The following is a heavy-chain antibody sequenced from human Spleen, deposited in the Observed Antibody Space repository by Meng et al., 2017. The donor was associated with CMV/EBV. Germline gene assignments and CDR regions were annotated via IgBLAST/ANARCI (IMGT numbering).Heavy chain of an antibody. V-gene: IGHV1-8*01. CDR1: GYTFSSYD. Sequence: ASVQVSCKASGYTFSSYDINWVRQATGQGLEWMGWMNPKSGSTLHSQKFQGRVTMTSDTSTSTAYMVLRSLRSDDTAVYYCARGDTIFGVAALGTYYWGQGTLVTVSS. J-gene: IGHJ4*02. CDR2: MNPKSGST. CDR3: ARGDTIFGVAALGTYY. D-gene: IGHD3-3*01.